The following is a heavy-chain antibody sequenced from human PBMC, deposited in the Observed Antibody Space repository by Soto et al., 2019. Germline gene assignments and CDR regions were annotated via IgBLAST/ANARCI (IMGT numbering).Heavy chain of an antibody. CDR3: ARITLDTYMIYRSDP. CDR1: GDSVSSGDYY. D-gene: IGHD3-16*01. J-gene: IGHJ5*02. Sequence: PSETLSLTCSVSGDSVSSGDYYWSWIRQPPGKGLEWIGHVYFSGSTNYIPSLKSRLTMSVDTAKNQFSLKLNSVTAADTAVYYCARITLDTYMIYRSDPWGQGNQVTVSS. CDR2: VYFSGST. V-gene: IGHV4-61*08.